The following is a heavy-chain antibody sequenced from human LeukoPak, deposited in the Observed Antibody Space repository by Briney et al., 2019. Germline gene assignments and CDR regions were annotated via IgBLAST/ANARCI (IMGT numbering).Heavy chain of an antibody. CDR1: GYTFTSYG. D-gene: IGHD2-21*02. CDR2: INPSGGST. J-gene: IGHJ3*02. CDR3: ARDWTHCGGDCYFLFGSFGAFDI. Sequence: GASVKVSCKASGYTFTSYGISWVRQAPGQGLEWMGIINPSGGSTSYAQKFQGRVTMTRDTSTSTVYMELSSLRSEDTAVYYCARDWTHCGGDCYFLFGSFGAFDIWGQGTMVTVSS. V-gene: IGHV1-46*01.